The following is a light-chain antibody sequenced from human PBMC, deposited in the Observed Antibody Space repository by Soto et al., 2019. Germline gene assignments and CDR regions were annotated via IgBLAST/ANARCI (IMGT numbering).Light chain of an antibody. V-gene: IGLV1-51*01. J-gene: IGLJ3*02. CDR1: SSNIGNNY. CDR2: DNN. CDR3: GTWDSSLSANWV. Sequence: QSVLTQPPSVSAATGQKVTISCSGSSSNIGNNYVSWYQQLPGTAPKLLIYDNNKRPSGIPDRFSGSKSGTSATLGITGLQTGDEADYYCGTWDSSLSANWVFGGGIKLTVL.